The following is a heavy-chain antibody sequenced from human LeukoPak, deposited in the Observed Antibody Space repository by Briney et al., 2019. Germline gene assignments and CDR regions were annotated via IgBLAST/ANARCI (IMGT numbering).Heavy chain of an antibody. Sequence: GASVKVSCKASGYTFSSYGISWVRQAPGQGLEWMGWISAYNGNTIYAQKLQGRVTMTTDTSTSTAYMDLRSLRSDDTAVYYCARVVGYSYAIRYFDYWGQGTLVTVSS. CDR2: ISAYNGNT. D-gene: IGHD5-18*01. CDR1: GYTFSSYG. V-gene: IGHV1-18*01. J-gene: IGHJ4*02. CDR3: ARVVGYSYAIRYFDY.